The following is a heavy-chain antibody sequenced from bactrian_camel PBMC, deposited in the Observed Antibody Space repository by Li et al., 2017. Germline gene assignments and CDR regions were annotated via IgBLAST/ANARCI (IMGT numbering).Heavy chain of an antibody. V-gene: IGHV3S40*01. Sequence: DVQLVESGGGLVQPGGSLRLSCAASGFRFSHYTMTWVRQPPGKGLEWVSTINSDGTKTYYGDNVKGRFTISRDNAKNTVYLRMSSLKSEDAALYYCATEARGSWYNYWGQGTQVTVS. CDR2: INSDGTKT. J-gene: IGHJ4*01. D-gene: IGHD2*01. CDR1: GFRFSHYT. CDR3: ATEARGSWYNY.